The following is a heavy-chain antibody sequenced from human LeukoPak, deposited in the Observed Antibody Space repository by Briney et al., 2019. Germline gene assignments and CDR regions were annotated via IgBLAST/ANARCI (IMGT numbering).Heavy chain of an antibody. D-gene: IGHD5-18*01. CDR1: GGSISTYY. CDR2: IYTSGST. Sequence: SETLSLTCTVSGGSISTYYCSWIRQPAGKGLEWIGRIYTSGSTSYNSSLKSQVTMSVDTSKNQFSLKLSSVTAADTAVYYCARDVGGYNYGYSLDYWGQGTLVSVSS. CDR3: ARDVGGYNYGYSLDY. J-gene: IGHJ4*02. V-gene: IGHV4-4*07.